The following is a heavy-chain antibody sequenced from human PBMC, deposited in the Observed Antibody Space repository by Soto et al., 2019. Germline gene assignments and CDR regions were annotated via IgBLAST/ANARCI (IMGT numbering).Heavy chain of an antibody. V-gene: IGHV3-48*02. CDR3: AREYYDFWSGYSYYYYGMDV. CDR1: GFTFSSYS. Sequence: GGSLRLSCAASGFTFSSYSMNWVRQAPGKGLEWVSYISSSSSTIYYADSVKGRFTISRDNAKNSLYLQMNSLRDEDTAVYYCAREYYDFWSGYSYYYYGMDVWGQGTTVTVSS. CDR2: ISSSSSTI. J-gene: IGHJ6*02. D-gene: IGHD3-3*01.